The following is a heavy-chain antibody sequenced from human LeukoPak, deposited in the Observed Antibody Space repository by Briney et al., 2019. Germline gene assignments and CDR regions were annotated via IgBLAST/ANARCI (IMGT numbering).Heavy chain of an antibody. D-gene: IGHD2-15*01. CDR2: ISPYNGNT. Sequence: ASVKVSCKASGYTFINYDINWVRQATGQGLEWMGWISPYNGNTNYAQNLQGRVTMTTDTSTSTAYMELRSLRSDDTAVYHCARDRAVVVAATDYWGQGTLVTVSS. CDR1: GYTFINYD. J-gene: IGHJ4*02. V-gene: IGHV1-18*01. CDR3: ARDRAVVVAATDY.